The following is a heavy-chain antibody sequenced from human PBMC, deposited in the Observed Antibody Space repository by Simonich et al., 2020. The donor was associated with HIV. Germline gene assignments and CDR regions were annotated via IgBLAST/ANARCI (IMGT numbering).Heavy chain of an antibody. CDR1: GFTFSGSA. V-gene: IGHV3-73*01. CDR2: IRSKAYSSAT. CDR3: TSCRDCSSTSCYAYYYGMDV. J-gene: IGHJ6*02. Sequence: EVQMLEAGGGLVQPWGSLRLSCEASGFTFSGSAMHWVRQASGKGLDWVGGIRSKAYSSATAYGASLKGRFTIARDDSKNTAYLQMNSLKTEDTAVYYCTSCRDCSSTSCYAYYYGMDVWGQGTTVTVSS. D-gene: IGHD2-2*01.